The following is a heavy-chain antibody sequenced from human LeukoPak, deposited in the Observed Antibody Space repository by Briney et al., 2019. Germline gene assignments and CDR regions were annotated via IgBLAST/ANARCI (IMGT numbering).Heavy chain of an antibody. CDR1: GFTVSSNY. D-gene: IGHD1-26*01. CDR2: IKQDGSER. Sequence: GGSLRLFCAASGFTVSSNYMSWVRQAPGKGLEWVANIKQDGSERYYVDSVKGRFTISRDNAKSSLYLQMNSLRAEDTAVYYCARYGGSYYFDNWGQGTLVTVSS. J-gene: IGHJ4*02. V-gene: IGHV3-7*01. CDR3: ARYGGSYYFDN.